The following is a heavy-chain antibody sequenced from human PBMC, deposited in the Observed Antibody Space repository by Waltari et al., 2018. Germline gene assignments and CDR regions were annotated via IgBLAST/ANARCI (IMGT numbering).Heavy chain of an antibody. D-gene: IGHD3-22*01. Sequence: QVQLVQSGAEVKKPGASVKVSCKASGYTFTSYYMHWVRQAPGQGLEWMGIIHPSGGSTSYAQKFQGRVTMTRDTSTSTVYMELSSLRSEDTAVYYCAREGVLDYYDSSGYYACDYWGQGTLVTVSS. CDR3: AREGVLDYYDSSGYYACDY. J-gene: IGHJ4*02. CDR2: IHPSGGST. CDR1: GYTFTSYY. V-gene: IGHV1-46*01.